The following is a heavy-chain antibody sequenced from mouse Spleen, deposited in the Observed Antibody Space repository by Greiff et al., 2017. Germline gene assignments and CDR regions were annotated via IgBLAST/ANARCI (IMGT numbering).Heavy chain of an antibody. CDR3: ARAWGKGFAY. V-gene: IGHV3-6*01. D-gene: IGHD1-3*01. J-gene: IGHJ3*01. CDR2: ISYDGSN. CDR1: GYSITSGYY. Sequence: ESGPGLVKPSQSLSLTCSVTGYSITSGYYWNWIRQFPGNKLEWMGYISYDGSNNYNPSLKNRISITRDTSKNQFFLKLNSVTTEDTATYYCARAWGKGFAYWGQGTLVTVSA.